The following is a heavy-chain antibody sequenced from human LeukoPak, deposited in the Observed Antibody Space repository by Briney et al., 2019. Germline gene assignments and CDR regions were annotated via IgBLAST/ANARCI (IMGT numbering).Heavy chain of an antibody. J-gene: IGHJ4*02. CDR3: ARKNTTSTEDY. D-gene: IGHD2/OR15-2a*01. V-gene: IGHV3-48*01. CDR2: ISGSSSTI. CDR1: GFSFSSYS. Sequence: PGGSLSLSCAASGFSFSSYSMNWVRQAPGKGLEWVSFISGSSSTIDYADSVKGRFTISRDNGKNSLFLHMNSLRAEDTAVYYCARKNTTSTEDYWGQGTLVPVSS.